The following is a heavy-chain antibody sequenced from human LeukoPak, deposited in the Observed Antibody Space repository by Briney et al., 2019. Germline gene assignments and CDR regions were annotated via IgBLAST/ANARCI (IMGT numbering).Heavy chain of an antibody. V-gene: IGHV1-69*01. CDR3: ARPNPPPRDWNDVGWFDP. D-gene: IGHD1-1*01. Sequence: SVKVSCKASGGTFSIYAISWVRQAPGQGLEWMGGIIPIFGTANYAQKFQGRVTITADESTSTAYMELSSLRSEDTAVYYCARPNPPPRDWNDVGWFDPWGQGTLVTVSS. J-gene: IGHJ5*02. CDR1: GGTFSIYA. CDR2: IIPIFGTA.